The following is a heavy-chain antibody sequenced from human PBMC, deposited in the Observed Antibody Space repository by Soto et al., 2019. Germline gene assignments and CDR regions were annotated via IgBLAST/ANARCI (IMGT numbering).Heavy chain of an antibody. J-gene: IGHJ6*02. V-gene: IGHV1-2*04. D-gene: IGHD6-19*01. CDR1: GYTFTGYD. Sequence: GSSVKVSCKASGYTFTGYDMHWVRQAPGQGLEWMGWINPNSGGTNYAQKFQGWVTMTRDTSISTAYMELSRLRSDDTAVYYCAREGEIAVADRGGMDVRGQGTTVTVAS. CDR3: AREGEIAVADRGGMDV. CDR2: INPNSGGT.